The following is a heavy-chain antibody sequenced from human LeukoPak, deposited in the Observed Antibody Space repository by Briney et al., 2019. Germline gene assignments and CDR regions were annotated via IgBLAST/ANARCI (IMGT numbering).Heavy chain of an antibody. J-gene: IGHJ5*02. CDR1: GGTFSSYT. Sequence: SVKVACKASGGTFSSYTISWVRQAPGQGLEWMGRIIPILGIANYAQKFQGRVTITADKSTSTAYMELSSLRSEDTAVYYCASGGDIVVVPAAWSRSDPWGQGTLVTVSS. D-gene: IGHD2-2*01. CDR3: ASGGDIVVVPAAWSRSDP. V-gene: IGHV1-69*02. CDR2: IIPILGIA.